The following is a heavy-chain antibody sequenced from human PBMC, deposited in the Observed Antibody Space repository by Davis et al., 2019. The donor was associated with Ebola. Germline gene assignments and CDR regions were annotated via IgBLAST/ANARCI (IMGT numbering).Heavy chain of an antibody. CDR3: AKNLFVMNFDWKSMDV. Sequence: PGGSLRLSCAPSGFSVRNYGMHWVRQAPGKGLEWVALIWADERSKDYVDSVKGRFTISKDTSKNTLYLQMNNLGVEDTAVYYCAKNLFVMNFDWKSMDVLGQGTTVTVSS. V-gene: IGHV3-33*06. CDR2: IWADERSK. CDR1: GFSVRNYG. J-gene: IGHJ6*01. D-gene: IGHD3-9*01.